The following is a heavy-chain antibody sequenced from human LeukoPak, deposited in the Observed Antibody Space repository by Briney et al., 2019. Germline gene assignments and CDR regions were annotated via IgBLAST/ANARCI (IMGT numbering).Heavy chain of an antibody. Sequence: SETLSLTCAVSGGSISRGGYSWSWIRQPPGKGLEWIGYIYHSGSTYYNPSRKSRVTISVDRSKHQFSLQMSSVTAADTAVYYCARYSVGSGSYYGRENWFEPWGQGTLVTVSS. CDR2: IYHSGST. D-gene: IGHD3-10*01. CDR3: ARYSVGSGSYYGRENWFEP. J-gene: IGHJ5*02. CDR1: GGSISRGGYS. V-gene: IGHV4-30-2*01.